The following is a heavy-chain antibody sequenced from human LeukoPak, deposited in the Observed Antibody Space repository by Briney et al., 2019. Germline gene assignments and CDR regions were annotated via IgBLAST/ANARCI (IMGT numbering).Heavy chain of an antibody. Sequence: PSETLSLTCSASGASTSDKYWSWIQQSPGRTLEWIGHIYNGRNTKYNPSLTSRVTISVDTSKNQFSLSLTSVTAADTAMYYCAQTTGWPGFDFWGPGALVTVSS. CDR2: IYNGRNT. CDR3: AQTTGWPGFDF. V-gene: IGHV4-59*08. CDR1: GASTSDKY. D-gene: IGHD6-19*01. J-gene: IGHJ4*02.